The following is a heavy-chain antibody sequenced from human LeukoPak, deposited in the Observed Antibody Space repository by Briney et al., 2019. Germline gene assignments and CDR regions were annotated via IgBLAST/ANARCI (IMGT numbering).Heavy chain of an antibody. D-gene: IGHD5-12*01. Sequence: SCKVSGYTLTELSMHWVRQAPGKGLEWVAVISYDGSNKYYAGSVKGRFTISRDNSKNTLYLQMNSLRAEDTAVYYCARDRSEWLRLFDYWGQGTLVTVSS. CDR1: GYTLTELS. CDR2: ISYDGSNK. CDR3: ARDRSEWLRLFDY. V-gene: IGHV3-30-3*01. J-gene: IGHJ4*02.